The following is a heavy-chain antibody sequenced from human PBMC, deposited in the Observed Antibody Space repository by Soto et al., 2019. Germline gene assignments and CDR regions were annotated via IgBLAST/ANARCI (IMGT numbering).Heavy chain of an antibody. Sequence: ASVKVSCKASGYTFTSYAMHWVRQAPGQRLEWMGWINAGNGNTKYSHKFQGRVTITRDTSASTAYMELSSLRSEDTAVYYCARSTRVRGVTXWGQGTLVTVSX. CDR3: ARSTRVRGVTX. CDR2: INAGNGNT. D-gene: IGHD3-10*01. CDR1: GYTFTSYA. J-gene: IGHJ5*02. V-gene: IGHV1-3*01.